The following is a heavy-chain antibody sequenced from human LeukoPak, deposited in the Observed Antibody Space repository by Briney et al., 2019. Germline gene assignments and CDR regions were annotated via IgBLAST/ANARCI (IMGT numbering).Heavy chain of an antibody. CDR2: MYLSGTT. J-gene: IGHJ4*02. D-gene: IGHD3-22*01. CDR3: AGLVGRYSSGLYYYYFDY. V-gene: IGHV4-4*02. CDR1: GDSINSLDL. Sequence: SETLSLTCTVSGDSINSLDLWSWVRQPPGKRLEWIGEMYLSGTTHSNPSVKSRVTISIDKSKNQFFLNLSSVTAADTAVYYCAGLVGRYSSGLYYYYFDYWGQGTLVTVSS.